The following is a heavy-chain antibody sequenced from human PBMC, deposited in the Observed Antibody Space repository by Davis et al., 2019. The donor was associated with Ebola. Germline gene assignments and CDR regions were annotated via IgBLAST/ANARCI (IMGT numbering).Heavy chain of an antibody. J-gene: IGHJ6*02. CDR3: AREGPYSNYEVYYYYGMDV. Sequence: GESLKISCAASGFTFSSYSMNWVRQAPGKGLEWVSSISSSSSYIYYADSVKGRFTISRDNAKNSLYLQMNSLRAEDTAVYYCAREGPYSNYEVYYYYGMDVWGQGTTVTVSS. D-gene: IGHD4-11*01. CDR1: GFTFSSYS. CDR2: ISSSSSYI. V-gene: IGHV3-21*01.